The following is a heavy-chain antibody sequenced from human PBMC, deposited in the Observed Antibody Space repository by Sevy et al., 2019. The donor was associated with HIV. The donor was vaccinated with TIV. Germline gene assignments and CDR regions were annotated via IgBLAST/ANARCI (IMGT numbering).Heavy chain of an antibody. CDR3: ARERIVGATWGGFDY. Sequence: GGSLRLSCAASGFTVSRNYMSWVRQAPGKGLEWVSVIYSGGSTYYADSVKVRFTISRDNSKNTLYLQMNSLRAEDTAVYYCARERIVGATWGGFDYWGQGTLVTVSS. CDR2: IYSGGST. CDR1: GFTVSRNY. J-gene: IGHJ4*02. D-gene: IGHD1-26*01. V-gene: IGHV3-53*01.